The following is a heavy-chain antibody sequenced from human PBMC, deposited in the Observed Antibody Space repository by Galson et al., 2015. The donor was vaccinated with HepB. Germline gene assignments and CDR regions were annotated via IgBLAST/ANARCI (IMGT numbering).Heavy chain of an antibody. J-gene: IGHJ4*02. CDR3: AKDRAYGNYSPFDH. Sequence: SLRLSCAASGFVFSSYGMHWVRQAPGKGLEWVAVIWFNGNNKYYAGSVNGRFTISRDNSKNTVYLQMNSLRDEDTAVYYCAKDRAYGNYSPFDHWGQGTLVTVSS. V-gene: IGHV3-33*06. CDR2: IWFNGNNK. CDR1: GFVFSSYG. D-gene: IGHD3-22*01.